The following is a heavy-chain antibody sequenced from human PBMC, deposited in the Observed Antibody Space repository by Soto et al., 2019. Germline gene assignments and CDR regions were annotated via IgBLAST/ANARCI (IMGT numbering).Heavy chain of an antibody. Sequence: GGSLRLSCAASGFTFSSCWMHWVRQAPGKGLVWVSRINSDGSGTTYADSVKGRFTISRDNAKNTLYLQMNSLRAEDTAVYYCARDPDIVIIPAATDAMDVWGEGTTVTVSS. CDR2: INSDGSGT. V-gene: IGHV3-74*01. J-gene: IGHJ6*04. D-gene: IGHD2-2*01. CDR1: GFTFSSCW. CDR3: ARDPDIVIIPAATDAMDV.